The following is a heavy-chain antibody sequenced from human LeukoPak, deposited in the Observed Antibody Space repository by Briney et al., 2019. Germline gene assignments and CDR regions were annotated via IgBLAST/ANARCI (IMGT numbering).Heavy chain of an antibody. Sequence: SETLSLTCAVYGGSFSGYYWSWIRQPPGKGLEWIGEINHSGSTNYNPSLKSRVTISVDTSKNQFSLKLSSVTAADTAVYYCASSSWGYYYMDVWGKGTTVTISS. V-gene: IGHV4-34*01. CDR3: ASSSWGYYYMDV. J-gene: IGHJ6*03. CDR1: GGSFSGYY. D-gene: IGHD6-13*01. CDR2: INHSGST.